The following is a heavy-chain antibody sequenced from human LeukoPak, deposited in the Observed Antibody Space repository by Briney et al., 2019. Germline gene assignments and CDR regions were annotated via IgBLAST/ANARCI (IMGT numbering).Heavy chain of an antibody. CDR2: INHSGST. CDR3: AXXXXXSGXYAHYYYYGMDV. J-gene: IGHJ6*02. Sequence: SETLSLTCAVYGGSFSGYYWSWIRQPPGKGLEWIGEINHSGSTNYNPSLKSRVTISVDTSKNQFSLKLSSVTAADTAVYYCAXXXXXSGXYAHYYYYGMDVWGQGTTVTVSS. D-gene: IGHD2-2*01. V-gene: IGHV4-34*01. CDR1: GGSFSGYY.